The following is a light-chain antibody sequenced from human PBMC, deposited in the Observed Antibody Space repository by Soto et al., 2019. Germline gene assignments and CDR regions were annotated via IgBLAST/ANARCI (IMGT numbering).Light chain of an antibody. CDR1: SSDVGGYNY. J-gene: IGLJ1*01. CDR2: EVT. CDR3: SSYAGSRYV. Sequence: QSVMTQPPCASGSPGQSVTISCTGTSSDVGGYNYVSWYQQHPGKAPKLMIYEVTKRPSGVPDRFSGSKSGNTASLTVSGLQAEDEADYYCSSYAGSRYVFGTGTKLTVL. V-gene: IGLV2-8*01.